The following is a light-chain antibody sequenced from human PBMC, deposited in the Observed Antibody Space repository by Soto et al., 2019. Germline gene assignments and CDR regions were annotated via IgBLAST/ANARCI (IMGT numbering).Light chain of an antibody. CDR1: QSVSSN. CDR2: GAS. CDR3: QHYNNWPPLT. V-gene: IGKV3-15*01. Sequence: EIVMTQSPATLSVSPGERATLSCRASQSVSSNLAWYQQKPGQAPRLLIYGASTRATGIPARFSGSGSGTEFPLPISSLQSEDFAVYYCQHYNNWPPLTFGPGTKVDFK. J-gene: IGKJ3*01.